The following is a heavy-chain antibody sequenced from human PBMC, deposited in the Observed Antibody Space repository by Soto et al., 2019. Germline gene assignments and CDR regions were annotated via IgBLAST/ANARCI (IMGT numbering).Heavy chain of an antibody. CDR3: ARLPQIWGGDCPNNWFDP. V-gene: IGHV5-51*01. CDR1: GYSFTSYW. CDR2: IYPGDSDT. J-gene: IGHJ5*02. Sequence: EVQLVQSGAEVKKPGESLKISCKGSGYSFTSYWIGWVRQMPGKGLEWMGIIYPGDSDTRYSPSFQGQVTISADKSISTAYLQWSSLKASDTAMYYCARLPQIWGGDCPNNWFDPWGQGTLVTVSS. D-gene: IGHD2-21*02.